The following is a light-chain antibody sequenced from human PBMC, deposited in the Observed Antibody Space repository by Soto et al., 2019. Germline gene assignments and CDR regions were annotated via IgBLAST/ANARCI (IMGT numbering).Light chain of an antibody. CDR3: SSYTGSSTWV. J-gene: IGLJ3*02. V-gene: IGLV2-14*01. CDR1: SSDVGGYNY. Sequence: QSALTQPASVSGSPVQSIAISCTGTSSDVGGYNYVSWYQQHPGKAPKLMIYEVSNRPSGVSNRFSGSKSGNTASLPISGRQAEDESDYYCSSYTGSSTWVFGGGTKLTVL. CDR2: EVS.